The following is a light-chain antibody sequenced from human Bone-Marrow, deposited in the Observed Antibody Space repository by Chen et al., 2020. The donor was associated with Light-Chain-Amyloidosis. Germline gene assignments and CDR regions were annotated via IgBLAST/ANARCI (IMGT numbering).Light chain of an antibody. CDR1: SSDVGTYNR. Sequence: SALTQPASVSGSTGQSIPISCTVASSDVGTYNRVSWYQQPPGTVPKLLIYEVSNRPSGVPDRFTASESGNTAALTISGLQAEDEADYYCSSYSSGSTFVIFGGGTKLTVL. V-gene: IGLV2-18*02. J-gene: IGLJ2*01. CDR2: EVS. CDR3: SSYSSGSTFVI.